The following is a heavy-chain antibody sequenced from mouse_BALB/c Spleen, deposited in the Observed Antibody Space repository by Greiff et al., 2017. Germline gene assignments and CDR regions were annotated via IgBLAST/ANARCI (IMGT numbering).Heavy chain of an antibody. Sequence: EVMLVESGGGLVQPGGSRKLSCAASGFTFSSFGMHWVRQAPEKGLEWVAYISSGSSTIYYADTVKGRFTISRDNPKNTLFLQMTSLRSEDTAMYYCARRTVVARGYAMDYWGQGTSVTVSS. CDR3: ARRTVVARGYAMDY. D-gene: IGHD1-1*01. J-gene: IGHJ4*01. CDR1: GFTFSSFG. V-gene: IGHV5-17*02. CDR2: ISSGSSTI.